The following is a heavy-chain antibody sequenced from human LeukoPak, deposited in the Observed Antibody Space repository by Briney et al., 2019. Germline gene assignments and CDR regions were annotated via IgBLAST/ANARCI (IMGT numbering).Heavy chain of an antibody. V-gene: IGHV1-46*01. CDR2: INPSGGST. CDR3: ARARIVGATPVDY. CDR1: GGTFSSYA. Sequence: ASVKVSCKASGGTFSSYAISWVRQAPGQGLEWMGIINPSGGSTSYAQKFQGRVTMTRDMSTSTVYMELSSLRSEDTAVYYCARARIVGATPVDYWGQGTLVTVSS. J-gene: IGHJ4*02. D-gene: IGHD1-26*01.